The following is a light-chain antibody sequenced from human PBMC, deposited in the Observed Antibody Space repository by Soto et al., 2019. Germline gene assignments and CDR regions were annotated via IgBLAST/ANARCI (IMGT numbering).Light chain of an antibody. V-gene: IGLV2-8*01. Sequence: QSALTQPPSASGSPGQSVTISCTGTSRDVGGYNYVSWYQQHPGKAPKLMIYEVSKRPSGVPDRFSGSKSGNTASLTVSGLQAEDEADYYCISYAGSNNFEVFGTGTKVTV. CDR2: EVS. CDR3: ISYAGSNNFEV. CDR1: SRDVGGYNY. J-gene: IGLJ1*01.